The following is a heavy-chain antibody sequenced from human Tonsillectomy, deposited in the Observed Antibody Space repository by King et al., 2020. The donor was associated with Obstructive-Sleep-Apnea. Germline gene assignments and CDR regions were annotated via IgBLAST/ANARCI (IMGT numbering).Heavy chain of an antibody. CDR1: GFTFSSYA. CDR3: AKPLGSSWYADY. V-gene: IGHV3-23*04. D-gene: IGHD6-13*01. CDR2: IGGSVGST. Sequence: VQLVESGGGLVQPGGSLSLSCAASGFTFSSYAMSWIRQAPGKGLEWVSDIGGSVGSTYYSDPVKGRFTIYRTNSKNTSYLQMTSLRAEDTAVFYCAKPLGSSWYADYWGQGTLVTVSS. J-gene: IGHJ4*02.